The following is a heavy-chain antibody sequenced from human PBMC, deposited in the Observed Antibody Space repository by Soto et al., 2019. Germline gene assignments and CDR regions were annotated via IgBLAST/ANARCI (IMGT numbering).Heavy chain of an antibody. CDR2: IYWDDDK. CDR3: APRVLRAVFGLVTTTAIYFDF. V-gene: IGHV2-5*02. J-gene: IGHJ4*02. CDR1: GFSLTTSGVG. Sequence: QITLNESGPTVVKPTETLTLTCTFSGFSLTTSGVGVGWVRQSPGKAPEWLAFIYWDDDKRYSTSLKSRLTITKDTSKTPVVPTMAIVDPADTAIYYCAPRVLRAVFGLVTTTAIYFDFWGQGTPVVVSS. D-gene: IGHD3-3*01.